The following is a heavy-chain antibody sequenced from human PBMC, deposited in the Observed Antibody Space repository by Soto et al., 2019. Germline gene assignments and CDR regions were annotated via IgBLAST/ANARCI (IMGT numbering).Heavy chain of an antibody. D-gene: IGHD3-10*01. CDR3: ARDYGAHNGFDP. CDR1: GGTFSSYA. V-gene: IGHV1-69*12. Sequence: QVQLVPSGAEVKKPGSSVKVACKASGGTFSSYAISWVRQAPGQGLEWMGGIIPIFGTANYEQKFQGRVTITADESTSTAYMELSSLRSEDTAGDYGARDYGAHNGFDPWGQGTLVTVSS. CDR2: IIPIFGTA. J-gene: IGHJ5*02.